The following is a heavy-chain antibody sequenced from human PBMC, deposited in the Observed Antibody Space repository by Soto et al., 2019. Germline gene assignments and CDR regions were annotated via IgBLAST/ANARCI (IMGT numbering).Heavy chain of an antibody. V-gene: IGHV1-24*01. J-gene: IGHJ4*02. Sequence: ASVKVSCKVSGYTLTELSMHWVRQAPGKGLEWMGGFDPEDGSTSYAQKFQGRVTMTRDTSTSTVYMELSSLRSEDTAVYYCASLGYCSSTSCYLDYWGQGTLVTVSS. CDR2: FDPEDGST. CDR3: ASLGYCSSTSCYLDY. CDR1: GYTLTELS. D-gene: IGHD2-2*01.